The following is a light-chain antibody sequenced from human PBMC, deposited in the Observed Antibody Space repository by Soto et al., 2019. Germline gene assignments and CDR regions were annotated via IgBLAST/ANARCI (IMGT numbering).Light chain of an antibody. CDR2: KVS. CDR1: QSLVYSYGNSY. CDR3: VQGTHWPHT. J-gene: IGKJ1*01. Sequence: DVVVTQSPLSLPVTLGQPASISCRSSQSLVYSYGNSYLNWFQQRPGQSPRRLIYKVSNRDSGVPDRFSGSGSGTDFTLKISRVEAEDVGVYYCVQGTHWPHTFGLGTKWIS. V-gene: IGKV2-30*01.